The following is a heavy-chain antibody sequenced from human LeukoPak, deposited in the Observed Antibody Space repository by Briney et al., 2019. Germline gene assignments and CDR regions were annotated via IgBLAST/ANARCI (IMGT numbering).Heavy chain of an antibody. Sequence: SETLSLKCAVYGGSFSGYYWRWLRQPPGKGREGIGEINHSGSTNYNPSLERRVTISVDTSKKQFSLKLSSVSAADTAVYYCARGGTIFGVVIMAPYYYYGMDVWGQGTTVTVSS. J-gene: IGHJ6*02. V-gene: IGHV4-34*01. CDR1: GGSFSGYY. D-gene: IGHD3-3*01. CDR3: ARGGTIFGVVIMAPYYYYGMDV. CDR2: INHSGST.